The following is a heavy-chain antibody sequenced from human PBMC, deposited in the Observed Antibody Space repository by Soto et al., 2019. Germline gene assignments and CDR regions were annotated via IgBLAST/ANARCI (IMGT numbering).Heavy chain of an antibody. J-gene: IGHJ3*02. D-gene: IGHD5-12*01. CDR3: AKGSTGYSGYDSGDFAAFDI. Sequence: EVQLLESGGGLVQPGGSLRLSCAASGFTFSSYAMSWVRQAPGKGLEWVSAISGSGGSTYYADSVKGRFTISRDNSKNTLYLQMNSLRAEDTAVYYCAKGSTGYSGYDSGDFAAFDIWGQGTMVTVSS. V-gene: IGHV3-23*01. CDR1: GFTFSSYA. CDR2: ISGSGGST.